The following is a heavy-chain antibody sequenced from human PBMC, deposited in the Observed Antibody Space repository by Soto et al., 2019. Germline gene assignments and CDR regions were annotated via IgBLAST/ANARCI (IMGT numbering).Heavy chain of an antibody. CDR1: GYTFTGYY. CDR2: INPNSGGT. J-gene: IGHJ5*02. D-gene: IGHD6-13*01. Sequence: ASVKVSCKASGYTFTGYYMHWVRQAPGQGLEWMGWINPNSGGTNYAQKFQGRVTMTRDTSISTAYMELSRLRSDDTAVYYCARGSVRAAADWFDPWGQGXLVTVYS. CDR3: ARGSVRAAADWFDP. V-gene: IGHV1-2*02.